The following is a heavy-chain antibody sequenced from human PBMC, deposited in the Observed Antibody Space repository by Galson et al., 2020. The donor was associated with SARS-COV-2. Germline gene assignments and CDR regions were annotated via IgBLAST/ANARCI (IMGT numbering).Heavy chain of an antibody. CDR3: AKPGTIFALGAPNGGYMDV. CDR2: VWYAGNTR. V-gene: IGHV3-33*06. D-gene: IGHD3-10*02. Sequence: SLRLSSVASGYNFNNYGLYWVRQAPGKGLESLTVVWYAGNTRYYADSVKGRFTISRDNSKKTSYLQMNSLRVEDTAVYYCAKPGTIFALGAPNGGYMDVWGKGTTVIVSS. J-gene: IGHJ6*03. CDR1: GYNFNNYG.